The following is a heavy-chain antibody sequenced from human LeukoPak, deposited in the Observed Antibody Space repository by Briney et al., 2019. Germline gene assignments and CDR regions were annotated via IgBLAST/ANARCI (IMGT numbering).Heavy chain of an antibody. V-gene: IGHV4-59*02. Sequence: PSETLSLTCTISGGSVSDYYWSWIRQSPGKGLEWIGYIYHTGSTSYSPSLKSRVTISADTSQNQFSLKLSSVTAADTAVYYCASRKLGNDYWGQGTLVTVST. CDR3: ASRKLGNDY. D-gene: IGHD7-27*01. CDR2: IYHTGST. J-gene: IGHJ4*02. CDR1: GGSVSDYY.